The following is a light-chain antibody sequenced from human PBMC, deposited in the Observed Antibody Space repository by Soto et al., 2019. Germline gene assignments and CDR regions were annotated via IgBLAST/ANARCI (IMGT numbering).Light chain of an antibody. CDR1: QSISSSY. J-gene: IGKJ5*01. Sequence: EIVLTQSPGTLSLSPGERATLSCRASQSISSSYLAWYQQKPGQAPRLLISATSRRLTGIPDRFIGSGSGTDFTLTISRLEPADFAVYYCHQFGSLPITFGQGTRLETK. CDR3: HQFGSLPIT. V-gene: IGKV3-20*01. CDR2: ATS.